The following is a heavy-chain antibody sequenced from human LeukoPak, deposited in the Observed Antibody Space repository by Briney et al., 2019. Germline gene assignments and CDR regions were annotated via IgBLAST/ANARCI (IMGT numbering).Heavy chain of an antibody. CDR1: GFTFSSYS. CDR2: ISGDGSST. J-gene: IGHJ4*02. Sequence: GGSLRLSCAASGFTFSSYSMNWVRQAPGKGLEWVSLISGDGSSTYYADSVRGRFTISRDNSKDSLYLRMNSPRPEDTAFYHCAKSRDLADYGSLDSWGQGTLVIVSS. CDR3: AKSRDLADYGSLDS. V-gene: IGHV3-43*02. D-gene: IGHD3-16*01.